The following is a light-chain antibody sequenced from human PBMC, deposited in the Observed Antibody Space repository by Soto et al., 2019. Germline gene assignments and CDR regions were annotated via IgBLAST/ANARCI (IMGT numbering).Light chain of an antibody. J-gene: IGKJ5*01. V-gene: IGKV3-15*01. CDR1: QSVASS. CDR2: GAS. Sequence: DKVMTQSPATLSASPGERVTLSCRASQSVASSVAWYQQKPGQAPRLILYGASTRATVFPARFSGSGSGTEFTLTISSLQSEDVAVYLCQQYHYWPITFGQGTRLEIK. CDR3: QQYHYWPIT.